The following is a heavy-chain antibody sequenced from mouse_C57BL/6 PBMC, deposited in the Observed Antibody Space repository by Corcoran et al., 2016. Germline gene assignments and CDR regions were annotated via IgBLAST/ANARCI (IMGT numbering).Heavy chain of an antibody. J-gene: IGHJ4*01. V-gene: IGHV1-76*01. CDR2: IYPGSGNT. D-gene: IGHD4-1*01. Sequence: QVQLKQSGAELVRPGASVKLSCKASGYTFTDYYINWVKQRPGQGLEWIARIYPGSGNTYYNEKFKGKATLTAEKSSSTAYMQLSSLTSEDSAVYFCARSLTGTGAMDYWGQGTSVTVSS. CDR1: GYTFTDYY. CDR3: ARSLTGTGAMDY.